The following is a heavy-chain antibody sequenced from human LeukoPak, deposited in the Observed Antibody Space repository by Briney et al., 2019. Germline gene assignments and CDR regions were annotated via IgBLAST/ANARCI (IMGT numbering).Heavy chain of an antibody. CDR1: GFTFSSYG. Sequence: GGSLRLSCAASGFTFSSYGMHWVRQAPGKGLEWVAVIWYDGSNKYYADSVKGRFTISRDNSKNTLYLQMNSLRAEDTAVYYCARIATPQRVYGMDVWGQGTTVTASS. V-gene: IGHV3-33*01. J-gene: IGHJ6*02. D-gene: IGHD6-13*01. CDR3: ARIATPQRVYGMDV. CDR2: IWYDGSNK.